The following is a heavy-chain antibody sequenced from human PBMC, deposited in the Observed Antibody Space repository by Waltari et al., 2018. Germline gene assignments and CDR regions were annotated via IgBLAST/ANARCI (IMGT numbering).Heavy chain of an antibody. CDR3: AIGGVETSWYWRY. CDR2: IKTDGSET. Sequence: EVQVVESGGGLVQPGGSLRPPWAASGFPFSGSWMPWVGRAPGKGLEWVANIKTDGSETYYVDSGKGRFTISRDNTKNSLYLQMSSLRAEDTAVYYCAIGGVETSWYWRYWGQGTLVTVSS. J-gene: IGHJ4*02. V-gene: IGHV3-7*01. CDR1: GFPFSGSW. D-gene: IGHD6-13*01.